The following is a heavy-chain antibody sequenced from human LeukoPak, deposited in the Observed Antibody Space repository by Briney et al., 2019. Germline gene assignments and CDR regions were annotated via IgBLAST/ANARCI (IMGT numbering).Heavy chain of an antibody. Sequence: SVKVSCKASGGTFSSYAISWVRQAPGQGLEWMGGTIPIFGTANYAQMFQGRVTITADESTSTAYMELSSLRSEDTAVYYCARGGDGYSSSCCWFDPWGQGTLVTVSS. D-gene: IGHD6-13*01. V-gene: IGHV1-69*13. CDR1: GGTFSSYA. CDR2: TIPIFGTA. J-gene: IGHJ5*02. CDR3: ARGGDGYSSSCCWFDP.